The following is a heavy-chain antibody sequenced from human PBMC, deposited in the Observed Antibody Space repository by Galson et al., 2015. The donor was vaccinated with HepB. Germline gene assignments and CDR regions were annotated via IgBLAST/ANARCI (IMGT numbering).Heavy chain of an antibody. CDR2: INPSDSST. Sequence: QSGAEVKKPGESLRISCQGSGYRFSNYWINWVRQMPGKGLEWMGRINPSDSSTTYSPSFQGHVTISADRSISTAYLQWSSLKASDTAIYYRARHDGQLVLYWGQGTLVTVSS. CDR1: GYRFSNYW. D-gene: IGHD6-6*01. J-gene: IGHJ4*02. V-gene: IGHV5-10-1*01. CDR3: ARHDGQLVLY.